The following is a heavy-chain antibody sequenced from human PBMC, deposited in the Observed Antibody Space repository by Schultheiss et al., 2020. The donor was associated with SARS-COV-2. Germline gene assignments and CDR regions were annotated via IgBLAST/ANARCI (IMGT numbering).Heavy chain of an antibody. V-gene: IGHV4-34*01. D-gene: IGHD3-3*01. Sequence: SETLSLTCAVYGGSFSGYYWSWIRQPPGKGLEWIGEINHSGKTNYNPSLKSRVTTSVDTSKNQFSLKLSSVTAADTAVYYCARGATYYDFWSGYRRSFRAFDIWGQGTMVTVSS. CDR1: GGSFSGYY. CDR3: ARGATYYDFWSGYRRSFRAFDI. CDR2: INHSGKT. J-gene: IGHJ3*02.